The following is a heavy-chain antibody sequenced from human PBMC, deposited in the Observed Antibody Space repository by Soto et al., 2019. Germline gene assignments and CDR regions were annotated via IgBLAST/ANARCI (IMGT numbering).Heavy chain of an antibody. CDR2: IKEDGSVI. CDR3: ARLGYCSSISCFYGMDV. D-gene: IGHD2-2*01. J-gene: IGHJ6*02. Sequence: GGSLRLSCAASGFTFSSYWMSWVRQAPGKGLEWVVNIKEDGSVIYYADSVRGRFTISRDNAKNSLYLQMISLRAEDTAVYYCARLGYCSSISCFYGMDVWGQGTTVTVSS. CDR1: GFTFSSYW. V-gene: IGHV3-7*05.